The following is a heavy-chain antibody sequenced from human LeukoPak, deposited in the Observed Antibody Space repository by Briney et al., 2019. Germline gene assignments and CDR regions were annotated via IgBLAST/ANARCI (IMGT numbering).Heavy chain of an antibody. Sequence: GGSLRLSCAASGFTFSDYYMSWIRQAPGKGLEWVSYISSSASTIYYADSVKGRFTISRDNSKDTLYLQMSSVRVDDTAVYYCARDRGRYYDSRGFYWGYYFDSWGQGILVTVST. CDR2: ISSSASTI. CDR1: GFTFSDYY. CDR3: ARDRGRYYDSRGFYWGYYFDS. J-gene: IGHJ4*02. V-gene: IGHV3-11*01. D-gene: IGHD3-22*01.